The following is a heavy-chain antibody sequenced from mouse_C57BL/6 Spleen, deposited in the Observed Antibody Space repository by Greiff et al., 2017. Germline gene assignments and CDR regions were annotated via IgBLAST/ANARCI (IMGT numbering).Heavy chain of an antibody. CDR1: GYTFTSYW. J-gene: IGHJ2*01. CDR2: INPSNGGT. CDR3: ARWDLFITTVRGRFDY. Sequence: QVQLQQPGTELVKPGASVKLSCKASGYTFTSYWMHWVKQRPGQGLEWIGNINPSNGGTNYNEKFKSKATLTVDKSSSTAYMQLSSLTSEDSAVYYCARWDLFITTVRGRFDYWGQGTTLTVSS. V-gene: IGHV1-53*01. D-gene: IGHD1-1*01.